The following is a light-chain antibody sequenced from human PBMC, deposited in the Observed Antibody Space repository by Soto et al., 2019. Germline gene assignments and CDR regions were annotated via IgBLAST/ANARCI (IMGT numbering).Light chain of an antibody. CDR3: QQYNYNWT. Sequence: DIQMTQSPSTLSASVGDRVTITCRASQSISSWLAWYQQKPGRAPKLLIYKASTLQSGVPSRFSGSGSGTEFTLAISSLQPDDSANYYCQQYNYNWTFGQGTKV. V-gene: IGKV1-5*03. CDR2: KAS. J-gene: IGKJ1*01. CDR1: QSISSW.